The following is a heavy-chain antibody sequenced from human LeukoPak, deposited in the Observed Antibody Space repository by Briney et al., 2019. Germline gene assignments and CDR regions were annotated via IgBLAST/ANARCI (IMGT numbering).Heavy chain of an antibody. CDR2: INTNTGSP. CDR3: ATGGYCGGGSCRNFDY. CDR1: GYTFTSYA. V-gene: IGHV7-4-1*02. J-gene: IGHJ4*02. Sequence: ASVKVSCKASGYTFTSYAMNWVRQAPGQGLEWMGWINTNTGSPTYAQGFTGRFVFSLDTSVSTAYLQISSLKPEDTAVYYCATGGYCGGGSCRNFDYWGQGTLVSVSS. D-gene: IGHD2-15*01.